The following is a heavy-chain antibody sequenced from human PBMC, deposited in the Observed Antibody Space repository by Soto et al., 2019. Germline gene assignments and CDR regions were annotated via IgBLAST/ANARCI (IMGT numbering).Heavy chain of an antibody. J-gene: IGHJ4*02. Sequence: QVQLQQWGAGLLKPSETLSLTCAVSGGSFSGYYWSWIRQPPGKGLEWIGEINHSGSTNYNPSLKSRVTISVDTSKNQFSLKLSSVTAADTAVYYCARSHSVTFGNDYWGQGTLVTVSS. CDR3: ARSHSVTFGNDY. V-gene: IGHV4-34*01. CDR2: INHSGST. CDR1: GGSFSGYY. D-gene: IGHD3-16*01.